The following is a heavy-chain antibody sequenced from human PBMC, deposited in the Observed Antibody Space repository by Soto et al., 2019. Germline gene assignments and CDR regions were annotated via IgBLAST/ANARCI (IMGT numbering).Heavy chain of an antibody. D-gene: IGHD5-18*01. CDR2: INHSGST. J-gene: IGHJ4*02. V-gene: IGHV4-34*01. CDR3: ARGRNKRIQLWQEFDY. CDR1: GGSFSGYY. Sequence: SETLSLTCAVYGGSFSGYYWSWIRQPPGKGLEWIGEINHSGSTNYNPSLKSRVTTSVDTSKNQFSLKLSSVTAADTAVYYCARGRNKRIQLWQEFDYCGQGPLVTVYS.